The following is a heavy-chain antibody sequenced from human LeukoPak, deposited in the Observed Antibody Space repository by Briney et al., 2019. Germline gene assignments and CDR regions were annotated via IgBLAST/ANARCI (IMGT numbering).Heavy chain of an antibody. CDR3: AKDPHRIVGASGAFDI. CDR1: GFTFSDYY. CDR2: ISSSGSTI. Sequence: PGGSLRHSCAASGFTFSDYYMSWIRQAPGKGLGWVSYISSSGSTIYYADSVKGRFTISRDNSKNTLYLQMNSLRAEDTAVYYCAKDPHRIVGASGAFDIWGQGTMATVSS. D-gene: IGHD1-26*01. J-gene: IGHJ3*02. V-gene: IGHV3-11*01.